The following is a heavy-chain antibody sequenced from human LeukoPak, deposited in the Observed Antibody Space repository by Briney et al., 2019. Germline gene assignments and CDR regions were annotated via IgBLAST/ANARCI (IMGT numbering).Heavy chain of an antibody. CDR3: ARARRGAFDI. V-gene: IGHV3-7*01. CDR2: IKPDGSEK. D-gene: IGHD6-25*01. CDR1: GFNFRDHW. Sequence: GGSLGLSCAGSGFNFRDHWMSWLRQAPEKGPEWVAHIKPDGSEKYYVDSVKGRFIISRDDARNSLSLQMNSLRAGDTAIYYCARARRGAFDIWGQGTMVTVSS. J-gene: IGHJ3*02.